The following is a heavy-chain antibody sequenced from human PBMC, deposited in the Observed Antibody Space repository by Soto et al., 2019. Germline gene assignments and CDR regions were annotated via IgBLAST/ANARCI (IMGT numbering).Heavy chain of an antibody. D-gene: IGHD3-3*01. J-gene: IGHJ6*02. Sequence: SQTLSLTCTVSGGSISSSSYYWGWIRQPPGKGLEWIGSIYYSGSTYYNPSLKSRVTISVDTSKNQFSLKLSSVTAADTAVYYCARLGALDFGVVTSWGQGTTVTVSS. CDR3: ARLGALDFGVVTS. CDR2: IYYSGST. V-gene: IGHV4-39*01. CDR1: GGSISSSSYY.